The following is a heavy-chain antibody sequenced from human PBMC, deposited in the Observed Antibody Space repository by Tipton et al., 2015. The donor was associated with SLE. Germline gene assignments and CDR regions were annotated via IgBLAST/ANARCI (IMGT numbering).Heavy chain of an antibody. Sequence: GLVKPSGTLSLTCTVSGDSITNSHWWSWVRQPPEKGLEWLGYIQGGTMYNPSFKSRVTISRDTSKNQFSLTLTSVTAADAAVYYCARRGVVTIHGYYYYYGMDVWGQGTTVTVSS. CDR3: ARRGVVTIHGYYYYYGMDV. CDR2: IQGGT. J-gene: IGHJ6*02. D-gene: IGHD3-10*01. CDR1: GDSITNSHW. V-gene: IGHV4-4*02.